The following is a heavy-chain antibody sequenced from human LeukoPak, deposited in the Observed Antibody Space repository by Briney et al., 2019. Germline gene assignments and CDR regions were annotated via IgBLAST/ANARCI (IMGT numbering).Heavy chain of an antibody. Sequence: SVKVSCKASGGSFSSYAISWVRQAPGQGLEWMGGIIPIFGTANYAQKFQGRVTITADESTSTAYMELSSLRSEDTAVYYCAREVWLERRSNYFDYWGQGTLVTVSS. CDR1: GGSFSSYA. V-gene: IGHV1-69*13. CDR3: AREVWLERRSNYFDY. J-gene: IGHJ4*02. D-gene: IGHD5-24*01. CDR2: IIPIFGTA.